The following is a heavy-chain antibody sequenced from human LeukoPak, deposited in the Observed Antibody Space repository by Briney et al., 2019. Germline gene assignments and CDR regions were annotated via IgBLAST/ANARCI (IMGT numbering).Heavy chain of an antibody. Sequence: GESLKISCKASGYSFTTYWIGWVRQMPGKGMEWMGIIYPGDSDTRYSPSLQGQVTISVDKSTSTTYLQWSSLKASDTAMYYCARHALSSGYNYWFDPWGQGTLVTVSS. CDR1: GYSFTTYW. V-gene: IGHV5-51*01. CDR2: IYPGDSDT. J-gene: IGHJ5*02. D-gene: IGHD3-22*01. CDR3: ARHALSSGYNYWFDP.